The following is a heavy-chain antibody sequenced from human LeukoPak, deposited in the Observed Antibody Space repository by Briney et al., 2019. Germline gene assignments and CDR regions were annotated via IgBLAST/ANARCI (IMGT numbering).Heavy chain of an antibody. J-gene: IGHJ5*02. V-gene: IGHV1-2*02. D-gene: IGHD3-10*01. CDR2: INGYSGGT. Sequence: GASVKVSCKASGYTFTGYYMHWVRQAPGQGLEWMGWINGYSGGTNYTQKFQGRVTMTRDTSISTAHMELSRLRSDDTAVYYCARESYGSGSYFVQRLGEGWFDPWGQGTLVTVSS. CDR3: ARESYGSGSYFVQRLGEGWFDP. CDR1: GYTFTGYY.